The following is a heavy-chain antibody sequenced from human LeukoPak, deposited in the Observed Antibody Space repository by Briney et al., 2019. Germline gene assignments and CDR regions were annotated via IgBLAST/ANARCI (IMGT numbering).Heavy chain of an antibody. V-gene: IGHV3-48*01. D-gene: IGHD2-2*01. J-gene: IGHJ5*02. Sequence: GGSLRLSCAASGFTFSNYGMHWVRQAPGKGLEWVSYISSSSSTIYYADSVKGRFTISRDNAKNSLYLQMNSLRAEDTAVYYCARGRAMPTNWFDPWGQGTLVTVSS. CDR2: ISSSSSTI. CDR3: ARGRAMPTNWFDP. CDR1: GFTFSNYG.